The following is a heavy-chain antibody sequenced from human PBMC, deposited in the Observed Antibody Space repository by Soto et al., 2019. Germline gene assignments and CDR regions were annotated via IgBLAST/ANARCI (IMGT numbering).Heavy chain of an antibody. Sequence: ASVKFSCKASGYTFTSYGIHWVRQAPGQRLEWMGWINAANGDTKYSPKFQGRVTITRDTSASTAYMELSSLRSEDTAVYYCVRRQVSATGIDWFDPWGQGTLVTASS. CDR1: GYTFTSYG. D-gene: IGHD6-13*01. CDR3: VRRQVSATGIDWFDP. J-gene: IGHJ5*02. V-gene: IGHV1-3*01. CDR2: INAANGDT.